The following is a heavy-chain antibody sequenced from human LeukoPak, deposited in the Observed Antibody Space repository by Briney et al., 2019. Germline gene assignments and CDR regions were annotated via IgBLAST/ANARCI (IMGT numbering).Heavy chain of an antibody. V-gene: IGHV4-39*01. CDR2: IYYSGST. CDR3: ARHDYDHNFDY. J-gene: IGHJ4*02. D-gene: IGHD4-17*01. CDR1: GGSISSSSYY. Sequence: SETLSLTCTVSGGSISSSSYYWGWIRQPPGKGLEWIGSIYYSGSTYYNPSLKSRVTISVDTSKNQFSLRLSSVTAADTAVYYCARHDYDHNFDYWGQGTLVTVSS.